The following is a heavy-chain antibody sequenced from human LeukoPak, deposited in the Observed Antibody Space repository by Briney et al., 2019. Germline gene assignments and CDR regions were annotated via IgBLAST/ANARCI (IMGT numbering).Heavy chain of an antibody. Sequence: GGSLRLSCAASGFTFSTYGMHWVRQAPGKGLEWVAVISYDGSNEYYADSVKGRFTIFRDNSKNTLYLQMSSLRAEDTAVYHCAKEFNRGLPDYWGQGTLVTVPS. D-gene: IGHD2-21*01. J-gene: IGHJ4*02. CDR3: AKEFNRGLPDY. CDR2: ISYDGSNE. CDR1: GFTFSTYG. V-gene: IGHV3-30*18.